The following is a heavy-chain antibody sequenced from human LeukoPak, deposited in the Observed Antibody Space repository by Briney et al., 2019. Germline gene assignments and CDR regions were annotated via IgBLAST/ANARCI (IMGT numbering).Heavy chain of an antibody. J-gene: IGHJ4*02. V-gene: IGHV3-21*01. CDR3: ARDYENLTGSKTRFHY. CDR2: ISSSSSYI. CDR1: GFTFSNAW. Sequence: GGSLRLSCAASGFTFSNAWMSWVRQAPGKGLEWVSSISSSSSYIYYADSVKGRFTISRDNAKDSLYLQMNSLRAEDTAVYYCARDYENLTGSKTRFHYWGQGTLVTVSS. D-gene: IGHD3-9*01.